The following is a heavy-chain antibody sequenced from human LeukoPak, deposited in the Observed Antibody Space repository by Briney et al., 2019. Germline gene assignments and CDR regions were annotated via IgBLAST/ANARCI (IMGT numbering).Heavy chain of an antibody. CDR1: GGSISSYY. D-gene: IGHD5-12*01. CDR2: IYYSGST. CDR3: ARLRVDTTIDC. V-gene: IGHV4-59*08. Sequence: PSETLSLTCTVSGGSISSYYWSWIRQPPGKGLEWIGYIYYSGSTNYNPSLKSRVTISVDTSKNQFSLKLSSVTAADTAVYYCARLRVDTTIDCWGQGTLVTVSS. J-gene: IGHJ4*02.